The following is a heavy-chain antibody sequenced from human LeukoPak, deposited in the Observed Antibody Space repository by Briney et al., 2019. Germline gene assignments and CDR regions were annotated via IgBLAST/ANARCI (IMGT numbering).Heavy chain of an antibody. V-gene: IGHV3-48*04. D-gene: IGHD3-22*01. J-gene: IGHJ4*02. CDR2: ISSSGSTI. Sequence: PGGSLRLSCAASGFTFSSFPMSWVRQAPGKGLEWVSYISSSGSTIYYADSVKGRFTISRDNAKNSLYLQMNSLRAEDTAVYYCARQSYYDSSEVDYWGQGTLVTVSS. CDR3: ARQSYYDSSEVDY. CDR1: GFTFSSFP.